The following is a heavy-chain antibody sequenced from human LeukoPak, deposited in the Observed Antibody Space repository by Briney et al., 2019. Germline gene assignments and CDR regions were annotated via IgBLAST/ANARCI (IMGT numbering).Heavy chain of an antibody. D-gene: IGHD4-17*01. CDR1: GFTFNSYA. Sequence: GGSLRLSCAASGFTFNSYAMSWVRQAPGKGLECVSDISGGSGSTYYADSVKGRFTISRDNSKNTLYLQMNSLRAEDTAVYYCAKDWEYYGDFDYWGQGTLVTASS. CDR2: ISGGSGST. CDR3: AKDWEYYGDFDY. J-gene: IGHJ4*02. V-gene: IGHV3-23*01.